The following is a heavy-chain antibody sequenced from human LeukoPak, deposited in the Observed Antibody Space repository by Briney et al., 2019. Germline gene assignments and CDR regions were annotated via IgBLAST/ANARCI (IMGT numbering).Heavy chain of an antibody. CDR3: ARLGSYHDF. V-gene: IGHV4-4*09. CDR2: IHSSGGS. J-gene: IGHJ4*02. D-gene: IGHD1-26*01. CDR1: GASLSNYY. Sequence: SETLSLTCTVSGASLSNYYWSWIRQTPEKGLEWMGHIHSSGGSSYYPSLKSRLTLSIDTSGNQLSLKLPSVTAADTAVYFCARLGSYHDFWGQGALVTVSS.